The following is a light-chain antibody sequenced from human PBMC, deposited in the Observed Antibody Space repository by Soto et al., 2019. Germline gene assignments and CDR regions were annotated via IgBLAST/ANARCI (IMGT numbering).Light chain of an antibody. J-gene: IGKJ2*01. CDR2: GAS. CDR1: QSVSSSY. V-gene: IGKV3-20*01. Sequence: EIVLTQSPGTLSLSPGERATLSCRASQSVSSSYLAWYQQKPGQAPRLLVYGASIRATGIPDRFSGSGSGTDFTLTISRLEPKDFAVYYCQQYGTSPYTFGQGTKLEIK. CDR3: QQYGTSPYT.